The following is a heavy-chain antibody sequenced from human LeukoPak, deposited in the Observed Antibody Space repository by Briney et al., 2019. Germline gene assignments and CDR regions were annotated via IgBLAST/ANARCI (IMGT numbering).Heavy chain of an antibody. Sequence: PGGSLRLSCAASGFTFSYYSMNWVRQAPGKGLEWVSSISSSSSYIYHADSVKGRFTISRDNSKNTLYLQMDSLRAEDTAVYYCAKVPGYSRGWFSPYYFAYWGQGPLVTVSS. CDR1: GFTFSYYS. V-gene: IGHV3-21*04. J-gene: IGHJ4*02. CDR2: ISSSSSYI. CDR3: AKVPGYSRGWFSPYYFAY. D-gene: IGHD6-19*01.